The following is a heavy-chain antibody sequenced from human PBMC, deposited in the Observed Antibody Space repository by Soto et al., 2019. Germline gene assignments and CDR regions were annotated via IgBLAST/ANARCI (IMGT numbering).Heavy chain of an antibody. CDR1: GYTFTTNW. J-gene: IGHJ4*02. D-gene: IGHD2-2*01. Sequence: PGESLKISCKCSGYTFTTNWIAWVRQMPGKGLEPMGIIYPSDSATKYGPSFKRQVTTSADKSISTAYLQWNTLEASDTTKYYCGRGRGYHHFWGQGTLVTVSS. CDR3: GRGRGYHHF. CDR2: IYPSDSAT. V-gene: IGHV5-51*01.